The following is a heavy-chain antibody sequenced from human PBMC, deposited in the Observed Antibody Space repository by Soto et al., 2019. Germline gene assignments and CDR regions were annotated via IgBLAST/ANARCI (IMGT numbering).Heavy chain of an antibody. Sequence: GASVKVSCKASGYTFTSYDINWVRQATGQGLEWMGWMNPNSGNTGYAQKFQGRVTMTRNTSISTAYMGPSSLRSEDTAVYYCASPARNYDFWSGYSFDIWGQGTMVTVSS. J-gene: IGHJ3*02. CDR1: GYTFTSYD. CDR2: MNPNSGNT. V-gene: IGHV1-8*01. D-gene: IGHD3-3*01. CDR3: ASPARNYDFWSGYSFDI.